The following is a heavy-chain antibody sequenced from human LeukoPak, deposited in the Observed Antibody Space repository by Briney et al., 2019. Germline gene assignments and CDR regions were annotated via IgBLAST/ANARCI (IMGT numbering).Heavy chain of an antibody. CDR1: GFTFRSYS. CDR2: ISGSGDNT. D-gene: IGHD3-10*01. Sequence: GGSLRLSCAASGFTFRSYSMNWVRQAPGKGLEWVSAISGSGDNTYYADSVKGRFTISRDNSKNTLYLQMNSLRAEDTAVYYCARVTYGSGAYGAFDYWGQGTLVTVSS. CDR3: ARVTYGSGAYGAFDY. V-gene: IGHV3-23*01. J-gene: IGHJ4*02.